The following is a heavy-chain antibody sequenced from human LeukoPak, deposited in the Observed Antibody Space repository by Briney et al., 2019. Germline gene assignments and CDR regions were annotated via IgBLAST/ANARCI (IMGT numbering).Heavy chain of an antibody. Sequence: ASVKVSCKASGYTFTGYYMHWVRQAHGQGLEWMVWINPNSGGTNYAQKFQGRVTMTRDTSISTAYMELSRLRSDDTAVYYCARDFTGIVGATDYWGQGTLVTVSS. CDR1: GYTFTGYY. J-gene: IGHJ4*02. V-gene: IGHV1-2*02. D-gene: IGHD1-26*01. CDR2: INPNSGGT. CDR3: ARDFTGIVGATDY.